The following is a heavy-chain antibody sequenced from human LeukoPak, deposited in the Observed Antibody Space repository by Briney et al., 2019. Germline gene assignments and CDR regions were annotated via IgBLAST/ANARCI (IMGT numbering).Heavy chain of an antibody. D-gene: IGHD1-26*01. CDR3: ARGFSGRNSVGGSYYGIPNWFDP. J-gene: IGHJ5*02. CDR1: GGSFSGYY. V-gene: IGHV4-34*01. Sequence: SETLSLTCAVYGGSFSGYYWSWIRQPPGKGLEWIGEINHSGSTNYNPSLKSRVTISVDTSKNQFSLKLSSVTAADTAVYYCARGFSGRNSVGGSYYGIPNWFDPWGQGTLVTVSS. CDR2: INHSGST.